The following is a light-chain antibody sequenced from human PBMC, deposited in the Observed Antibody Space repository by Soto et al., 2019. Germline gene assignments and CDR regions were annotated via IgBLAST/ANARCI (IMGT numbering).Light chain of an antibody. J-gene: IGKJ1*01. CDR2: AAS. Sequence: DIPMTQSPSALSASVGDRVTISCRSSQHIATYLNWYQHKPGKAPKLLVYAASTLQGGVPSRFSGSGSGTDFRLTISSLQPYDFATYYCHQSSTIPRTFGQGTKVDLK. CDR1: QHIATY. V-gene: IGKV1-39*01. CDR3: HQSSTIPRT.